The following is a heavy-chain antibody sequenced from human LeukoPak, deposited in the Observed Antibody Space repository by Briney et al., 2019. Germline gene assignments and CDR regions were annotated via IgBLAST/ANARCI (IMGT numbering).Heavy chain of an antibody. CDR2: MSYDGSNK. J-gene: IGHJ4*02. D-gene: IGHD4-17*01. CDR3: AGGGVTTMTLRDLWLDY. CDR1: GFTFSNYA. Sequence: GRSLRLSCAASGFTFSNYAMHWVRQAPGKGLEWVALMSYDGSNKFYADSVKGRFTISRDNPKSTLYLQMNSLKAEDTAVYYCAGGGVTTMTLRDLWLDYWGQGTLVTVSS. V-gene: IGHV3-30-3*01.